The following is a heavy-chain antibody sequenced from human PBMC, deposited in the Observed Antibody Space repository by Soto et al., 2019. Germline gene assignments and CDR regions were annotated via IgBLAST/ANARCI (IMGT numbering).Heavy chain of an antibody. CDR3: AKDGPYNGNYYYFDY. Sequence: GGSLRLSCAASGFTFSTYAMFWVRQAPGKGLEWVSSISGGGGSTYYADSVKGRFTISRDNSKNTLYLQMNSLRAEDTAVFYCAKDGPYNGNYYYFDYWGQGTLVTVSS. V-gene: IGHV3-23*01. CDR1: GFTFSTYA. CDR2: ISGGGGST. J-gene: IGHJ4*02. D-gene: IGHD1-26*01.